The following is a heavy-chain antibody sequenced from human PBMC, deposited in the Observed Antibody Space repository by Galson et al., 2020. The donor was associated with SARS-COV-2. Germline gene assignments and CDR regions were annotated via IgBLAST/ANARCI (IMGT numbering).Heavy chain of an antibody. D-gene: IGHD3-22*01. CDR3: ARSRQDVTMIVVAITAYYHYMDV. CDR2: INHSGST. J-gene: IGHJ6*03. Sequence: SQTLSLTCAVYGGSFSDYYWSWIRQSPGKGLEWIGEINHSGSTKSSPSLKSRVTIAVDTSKNQFSLKLTSMTAADTAFYYCARSRQDVTMIVVAITAYYHYMDVWNKGTTVTISS. V-gene: IGHV4-34*01. CDR1: GGSFSDYY.